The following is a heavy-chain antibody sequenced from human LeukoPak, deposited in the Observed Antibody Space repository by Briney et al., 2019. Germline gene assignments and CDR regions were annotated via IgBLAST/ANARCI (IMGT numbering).Heavy chain of an antibody. CDR3: ARAGHSSSWYGKKYYFDY. CDR1: GYTFTGYY. J-gene: IGHJ4*02. D-gene: IGHD6-13*01. CDR2: ISAYNGNT. V-gene: IGHV1-18*04. Sequence: ASVKVSCKASGYTFTGYYIHWVRQAPGQGLEWMGWISAYNGNTNYAQKLQGRVTMTTDTSTSTAYMELRSLRSDDTAVYYCARAGHSSSWYGKKYYFDYWGQGTLVTVSP.